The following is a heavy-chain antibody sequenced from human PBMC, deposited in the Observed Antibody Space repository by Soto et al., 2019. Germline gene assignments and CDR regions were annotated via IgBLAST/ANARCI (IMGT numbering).Heavy chain of an antibody. CDR3: ARGGRLRGAARPGGSETPSWYYGMDV. CDR1: GGTFSSYA. Sequence: ASVKVSCKASGGTFSSYAISWVRQAPGQGLEWMGGIIPIFGTANYAQKFQGRVTITADKSTSTAYMELSSLRSEDTAVYYCARGGRLRGAARPGGSETPSWYYGMDVWGQGTTVTVSS. CDR2: IIPIFGTA. J-gene: IGHJ6*02. D-gene: IGHD6-6*01. V-gene: IGHV1-69*06.